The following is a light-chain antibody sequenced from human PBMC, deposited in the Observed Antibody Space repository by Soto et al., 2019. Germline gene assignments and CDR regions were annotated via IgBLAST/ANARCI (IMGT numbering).Light chain of an antibody. V-gene: IGKV4-1*01. Sequence: DIVMTQSPDSLVVSLGERATINCKSSQSVLYSSNNQNYLAWYQEKRGQPPKLLFYWASTRESGVPDRFSGSGSGTDFTLTISSLQAEDVAVYYCQQYYKTPLTFGGGTKVEIK. CDR1: QSVLYSSNNQNY. CDR2: WAS. J-gene: IGKJ4*01. CDR3: QQYYKTPLT.